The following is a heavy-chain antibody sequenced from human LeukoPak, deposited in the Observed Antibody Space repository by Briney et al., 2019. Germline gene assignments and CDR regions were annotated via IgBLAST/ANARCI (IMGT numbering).Heavy chain of an antibody. J-gene: IGHJ4*02. CDR2: IRYDGSNK. Sequence: GGSLRLSCAASGFTFSSYGMHWVRQAPGKGLEWVAFIRYDGSNKYYADSVKGRFTISRDNSKNTLYLQMNSLRAEDTAVCYCAKDHGALRVRGVTTTHFDYWGQGTLVTVSS. V-gene: IGHV3-30*02. CDR3: AKDHGALRVRGVTTTHFDY. CDR1: GFTFSSYG. D-gene: IGHD3-10*01.